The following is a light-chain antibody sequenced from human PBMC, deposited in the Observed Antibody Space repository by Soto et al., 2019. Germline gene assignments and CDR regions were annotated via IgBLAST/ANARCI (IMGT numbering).Light chain of an antibody. CDR3: NSYAGSKYV. J-gene: IGLJ1*01. V-gene: IGLV2-8*01. CDR1: SSDVGAYHY. Sequence: QSVPTQPPSASGSPGQSVTISCTGTSSDVGAYHYVSWYQQHPGKAPKLIIYEVTKRPSGVPDRFSGSKSGNTASLTVSGLQAEDEADYYCNSYAGSKYVFGTGTKVTVL. CDR2: EVT.